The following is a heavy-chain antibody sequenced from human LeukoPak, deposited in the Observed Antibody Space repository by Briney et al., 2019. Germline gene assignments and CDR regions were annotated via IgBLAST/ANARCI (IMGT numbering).Heavy chain of an antibody. CDR2: IKQDETEK. CDR1: GFTFSNFW. Sequence: GGSLRLSCTASGFTFSNFWMGWVRQAPGKGLEWVANIKQDETEKFYLGSVKGRFTISRDNAKNSLYLQMNSLRAEDTALYYCAKDTYGSGSYTFSYWGQGTLVTVSS. J-gene: IGHJ4*02. CDR3: AKDTYGSGSYTFSY. D-gene: IGHD3-10*01. V-gene: IGHV3-7*03.